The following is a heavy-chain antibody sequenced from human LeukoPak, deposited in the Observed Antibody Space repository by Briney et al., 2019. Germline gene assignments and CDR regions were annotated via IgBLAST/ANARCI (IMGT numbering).Heavy chain of an antibody. J-gene: IGHJ5*02. D-gene: IGHD3-3*01. CDR1: GLSCSGYY. CDR2: INHSGST. Sequence: SETLSLTCAVYGLSCSGYYWSWIRQPPGKGLEWFGEINHSGSTNYNLSLKSRVTISVDTSKKQFLLMLSSMAAATTAVYYWARVYDFWSVYYLRPFDPWDQGILVTVSS. V-gene: IGHV4-34*01. CDR3: ARVYDFWSVYYLRPFDP.